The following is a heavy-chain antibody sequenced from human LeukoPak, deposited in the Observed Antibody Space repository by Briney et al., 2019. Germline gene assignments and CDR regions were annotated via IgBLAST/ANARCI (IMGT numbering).Heavy chain of an antibody. CDR3: ARGRSIAALRGAFDI. CDR2: INHSGST. CDR1: GGSFSGYY. V-gene: IGHV4-34*01. Sequence: SETLSLTCAVYGGSFSGYYWSWIRQPPGKGLEWIGEINHSGSTNYNPSLKSRVTISVDTSKNQFSLKLSSVTAADTAVYYCARGRSIAALRGAFDIWGQGTMVTVPS. D-gene: IGHD6-6*01. J-gene: IGHJ3*02.